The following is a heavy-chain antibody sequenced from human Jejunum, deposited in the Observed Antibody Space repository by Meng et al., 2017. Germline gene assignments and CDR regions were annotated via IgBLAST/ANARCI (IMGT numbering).Heavy chain of an antibody. CDR2: ISGSTGET. V-gene: IGHV3-23*04. Sequence: VQVVESGGGLIQPGRSRLLSFAASGFTLNKYDMSWVRLAPGKGLEWISFISGSTGETYSADSVRGRFTVSRDNSKNTLYLQMNNLRDEDTAVYYCARDKFDSWGQGTLVTVSS. J-gene: IGHJ4*02. CDR3: ARDKFDS. CDR1: GFTLNKYD.